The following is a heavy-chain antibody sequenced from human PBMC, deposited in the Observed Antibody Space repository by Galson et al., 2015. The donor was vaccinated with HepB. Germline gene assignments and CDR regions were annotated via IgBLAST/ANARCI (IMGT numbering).Heavy chain of an antibody. J-gene: IGHJ3*02. CDR3: TRDRRPSRWFGDSDAFDI. CDR1: GLTFGDYT. Sequence: SLRLSCAASGLTFGDYTLSWVRQAPGKGLERVGFIRTKAYGGTTEYAASVTGRFSISRDDSKSIAYLQMNSLKTEDTAMYYCTRDRRPSRWFGDSDAFDIWGPGTMVTVSS. V-gene: IGHV3-49*04. CDR2: IRTKAYGGTT. D-gene: IGHD3-10*01.